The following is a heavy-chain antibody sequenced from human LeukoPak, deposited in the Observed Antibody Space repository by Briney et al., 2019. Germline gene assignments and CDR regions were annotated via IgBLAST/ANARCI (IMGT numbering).Heavy chain of an antibody. CDR3: AKALSPTDVVPSGSLDY. D-gene: IGHD1-26*01. CDR1: GFTFSSYS. V-gene: IGHV3-21*01. J-gene: IGHJ4*02. CDR2: ISSSSSYI. Sequence: GGSLRLSCAASGFTFSSYSMNWVRQAPGKGLEWVSSISSSSSYIYYADSVKGRFTISRDNAKNSLYLQMNSLRAEDTAVYYCAKALSPTDVVPSGSLDYWGQGTLVTVSS.